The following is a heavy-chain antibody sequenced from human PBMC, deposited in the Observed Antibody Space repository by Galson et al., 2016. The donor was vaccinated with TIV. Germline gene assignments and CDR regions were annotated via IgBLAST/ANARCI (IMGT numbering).Heavy chain of an antibody. CDR3: ARVVTGGYVDV. J-gene: IGHJ6*04. V-gene: IGHV1-2*02. CDR2: INPKSGST. D-gene: IGHD3-16*01. Sequence: SVKVSCKASGDTFSGYFIYWVRQAPGQGLEWMGWINPKSGSTKYAQRFQGRVTMTRDTSISTAYMEVSWLRPGDTAVFYCARVVTGGYVDVWGKGTTVTVSS. CDR1: GDTFSGYF.